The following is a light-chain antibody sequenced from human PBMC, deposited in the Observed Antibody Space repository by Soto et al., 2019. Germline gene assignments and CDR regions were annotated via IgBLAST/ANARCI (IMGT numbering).Light chain of an antibody. J-gene: IGKJ4*01. CDR3: QQYNNWPPLT. CDR2: GAS. Sequence: EIVMTQSPATLSVSPGERATLSCRASQSVSSNLAWYQQKPGQAPRLLICGASSRATGIPARFSGSGSGTEFNLTISSLQSEDVAVYYCQQYNNWPPLTFGGGTKVEIK. CDR1: QSVSSN. V-gene: IGKV3D-15*01.